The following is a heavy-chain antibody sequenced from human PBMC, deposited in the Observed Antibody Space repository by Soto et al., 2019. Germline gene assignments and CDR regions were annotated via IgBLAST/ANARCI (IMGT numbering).Heavy chain of an antibody. J-gene: IGHJ4*02. CDR1: GFTLSNIG. CDR2: ISAGGNTK. CDR3: AKESGGERYAAYFDL. Sequence: QVQLVESGGGVVQPGTSLRLACAASGFTLSNIGMQWVRQAPGKGLEWVAVISAGGNTKYYADSVKGRFTISRDNSKKTLFLQRNSLRTEATAVYYCAKESGGERYAAYFDLCGQGTLVTVSA. D-gene: IGHD2-21*01. V-gene: IGHV3-30*18.